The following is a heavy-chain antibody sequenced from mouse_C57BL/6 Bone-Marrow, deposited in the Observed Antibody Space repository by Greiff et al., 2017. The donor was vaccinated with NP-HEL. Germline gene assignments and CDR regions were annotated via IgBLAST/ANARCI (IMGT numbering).Heavy chain of an antibody. CDR1: GYPFTSSW. V-gene: IGHV1-64*01. Sequence: VQLQQPGAELVKPGASVKLSCKASGYPFTSSWLHWLKQRPGQGLEWLGLIHPNSGSTNYNEKFKSKATLTVDKSSSTAYMQLSSLTSEDSAVYDCARILDYWGQGTTLTVSS. CDR2: IHPNSGST. J-gene: IGHJ2*01. CDR3: ARILDY.